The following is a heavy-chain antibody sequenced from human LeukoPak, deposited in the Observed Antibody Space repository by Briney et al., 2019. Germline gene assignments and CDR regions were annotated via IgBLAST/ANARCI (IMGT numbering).Heavy chain of an antibody. Sequence: GASVKVSCKVSGYTLTELSMHWVRQAPGKGLEWMGGFDPEDGETIYAQKFQGRVTMTEDTSTDTAYMELSSLRSDDTAVYYCARDPGDYGGNRFDYWGQGTLVTISS. V-gene: IGHV1-24*01. J-gene: IGHJ4*02. D-gene: IGHD4-23*01. CDR1: GYTLTELS. CDR3: ARDPGDYGGNRFDY. CDR2: FDPEDGET.